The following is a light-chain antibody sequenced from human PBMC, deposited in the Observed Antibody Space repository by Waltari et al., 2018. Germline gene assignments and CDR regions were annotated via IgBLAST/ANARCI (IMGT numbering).Light chain of an antibody. CDR2: DAS. CDR1: PSISTY. V-gene: IGKV3-11*01. CDR3: QQRSDLPPIT. Sequence: IVLTQSPATLSLSPGERHTLSCRASPSISTYLASYQQKPGQAPRLLISDASYRATGIPARFSGSGSGTDFTLTISSLEPEDFAVYYCQQRSDLPPITFGQGTKVEI. J-gene: IGKJ1*01.